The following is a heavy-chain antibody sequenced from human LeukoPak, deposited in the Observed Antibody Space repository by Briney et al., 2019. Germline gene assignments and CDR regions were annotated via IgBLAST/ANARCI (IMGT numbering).Heavy chain of an antibody. CDR2: INHSGST. Sequence: SETLSLTCAVYGGSFSGYYWSWIRQPPGKGLEWIGEINHSGSTNYNPSLKSRVTISVDTSKNQFTLKLSSVTAADTAVYYCARGGEDYWGQGTLVTVSS. CDR3: ARGGEDY. CDR1: GGSFSGYY. V-gene: IGHV4-34*01. J-gene: IGHJ4*02.